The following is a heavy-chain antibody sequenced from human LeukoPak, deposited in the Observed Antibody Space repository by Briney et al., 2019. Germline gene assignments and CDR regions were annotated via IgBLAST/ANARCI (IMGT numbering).Heavy chain of an antibody. D-gene: IGHD1-1*01. Sequence: GASVKVSCKASGYTFSNYDINWVRQATGQGLEWMGYMNPNSGHTVYAQKFQGRVTMTRDTSISTAYMELSSLRFDDTAVYYCARVPRESNSHWGQGTLVTVCS. CDR3: ARVPRESNSH. V-gene: IGHV1-8*01. J-gene: IGHJ4*02. CDR2: MNPNSGHT. CDR1: GYTFSNYD.